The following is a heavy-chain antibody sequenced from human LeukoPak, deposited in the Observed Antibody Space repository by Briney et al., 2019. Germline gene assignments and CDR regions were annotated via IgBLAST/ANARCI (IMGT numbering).Heavy chain of an antibody. J-gene: IGHJ4*02. V-gene: IGHV4-39*01. D-gene: IGHD3-22*01. CDR2: MYYSGTT. Sequence: PSETLSLTCTVSGGSISSSSYYWGWIRQPPGKGLEWIGSMYYSGTTYYNPSLKSRVTISVDTSKNQFSLKLSSVTAADTAVYYCARRLDYYRYFDHWGQGTLATVSS. CDR3: ARRLDYYRYFDH. CDR1: GGSISSSSYY.